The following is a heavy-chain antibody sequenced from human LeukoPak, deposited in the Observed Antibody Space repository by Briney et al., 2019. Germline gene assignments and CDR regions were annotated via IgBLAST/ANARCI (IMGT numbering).Heavy chain of an antibody. CDR3: AKSHSLEYRGYFDY. Sequence: GGSLRLSCATSGSTFSVYAMSWVRQAPGKGLEWVSDSVKGRFTISRGNSKNTLYLLMNELSAEDTAVYYCAKSHSLEYRGYFDYWGQGTLVTVSS. V-gene: IGHV3-23*01. CDR1: GSTFSVYA. J-gene: IGHJ4*02. D-gene: IGHD2/OR15-2a*01.